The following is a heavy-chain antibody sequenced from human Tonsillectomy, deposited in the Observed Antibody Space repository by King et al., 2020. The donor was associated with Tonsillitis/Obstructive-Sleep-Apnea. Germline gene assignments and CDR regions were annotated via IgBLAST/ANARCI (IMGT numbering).Heavy chain of an antibody. J-gene: IGHJ4*02. D-gene: IGHD6-13*01. CDR1: GYTFTSYY. CDR2: INPSDSGT. V-gene: IGHV1-46*01. CDR3: AREASAAAGTILDY. Sequence: VQLVESGAEVKKPGASVKVSCKASGYTFTSYYMHWVRQAPGQGLEWMGIINPSDSGTNYAQNFQGRVTLTRDTSTSTVHMELSSLRSEDTAVYYCAREASAAAGTILDYWGQGTLVTVSS.